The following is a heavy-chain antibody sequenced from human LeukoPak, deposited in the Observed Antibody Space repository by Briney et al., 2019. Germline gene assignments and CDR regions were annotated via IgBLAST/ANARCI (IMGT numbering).Heavy chain of an antibody. D-gene: IGHD3-10*01. Sequence: GGSLRLSCAASGFTFSSYAMSWVRQAPGTGLEWVSTISASGVSTYFADSVKGRLTISRDNSKNTLYLQMNSLTAEDTAVYYCAKDLGFRGASGYWGQGTLVTVSS. V-gene: IGHV3-23*01. CDR3: AKDLGFRGASGY. CDR2: ISASGVST. CDR1: GFTFSSYA. J-gene: IGHJ4*02.